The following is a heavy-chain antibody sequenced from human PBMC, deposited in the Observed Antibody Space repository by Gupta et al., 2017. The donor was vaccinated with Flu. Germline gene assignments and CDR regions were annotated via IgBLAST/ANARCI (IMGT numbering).Heavy chain of an antibody. V-gene: IGHV1-69*06. D-gene: IGHD2-15*01. Sequence: QVQLVQSGAEVKKPGSSVKVSCKASGGPFSNYAISWVRQIPGQGLEWMGGIIPSIATTNYAQKFQGRVSITADKSTTTVYMEVSGLRSEDTAMYFCARGGKXKXSGGRCXPMLLYYYYGMDVWGQGTTVTVSS. CDR3: ARGGKXKXSGGRCXPMLLYYYYGMDV. J-gene: IGHJ6*02. CDR2: IIPSIATT. CDR1: GGPFSNYA.